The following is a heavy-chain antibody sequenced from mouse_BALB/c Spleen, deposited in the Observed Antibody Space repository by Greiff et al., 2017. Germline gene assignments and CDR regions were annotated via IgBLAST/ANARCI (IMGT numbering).Heavy chain of an antibody. CDR1: GFNIKDYY. CDR3: NARITGRDY. J-gene: IGHJ2*01. CDR2: IDPVNGDT. D-gene: IGHD2-4*01. V-gene: IGHV14-4*02. Sequence: EVQLQQSGAELVRSGASVKLSCTASGFNIKDYYMHWVKQRPEQGLEWIGWIDPVNGDTEYAPKFQGKATMTADTSSNTAYLQLSSLTSEDTAVYYCNARITGRDYWGQGTTLTVSS.